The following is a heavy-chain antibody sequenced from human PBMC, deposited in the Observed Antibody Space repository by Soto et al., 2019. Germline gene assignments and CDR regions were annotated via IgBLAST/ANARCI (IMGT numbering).Heavy chain of an antibody. V-gene: IGHV4-4*02. CDR2: VFHTGTT. D-gene: IGHD6-19*01. CDR1: GDSVSSPYY. Sequence: QVQLQESGPGLVKPSGTLSLTCAVSGDSVSSPYYWCWVRQPPGKGLEWIGEVFHTGTTSYNPSLRSRVIISMDKSINQASLDLSSVTAADTAVNYCARSAGWYAVHSWGPGTLLIVSS. CDR3: ARSAGWYAVHS. J-gene: IGHJ4*02.